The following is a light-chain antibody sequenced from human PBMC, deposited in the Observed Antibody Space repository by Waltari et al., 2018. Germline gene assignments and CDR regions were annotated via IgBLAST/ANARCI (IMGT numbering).Light chain of an antibody. CDR1: NCNIGSHT. CDR2: NND. CDR3: AALDDNLYGFVV. Sequence: QSVLTQPPSASGTPGQRVTISCSGSNCNIGSHTVNWYRQLPGTAPKLLIYNNDQPPSGVPDRFSVSKSGTSASLAISGLQSDDEAYYYCAALDDNLYGFVVFGGGSRLTVL. V-gene: IGLV1-44*01. J-gene: IGLJ2*01.